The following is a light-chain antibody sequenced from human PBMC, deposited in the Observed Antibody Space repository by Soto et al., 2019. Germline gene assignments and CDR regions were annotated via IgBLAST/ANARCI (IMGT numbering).Light chain of an antibody. CDR3: SSYTSSSTLDYV. CDR1: SSDVGGYNY. CDR2: DVS. J-gene: IGLJ1*01. V-gene: IGLV2-14*01. Sequence: QSVLTQPASVSGSPGQSITISCTGTSSDVGGYNYVSWYQQHPGKATKLMIYDVSNRPSGGSNHLSGSKSGNTASLTISWLQAEDEADYYCSSYTSSSTLDYVFGTGTKVTVL.